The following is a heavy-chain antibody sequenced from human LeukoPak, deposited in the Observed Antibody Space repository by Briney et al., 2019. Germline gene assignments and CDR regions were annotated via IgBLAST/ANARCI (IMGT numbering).Heavy chain of an antibody. D-gene: IGHD1-1*01. CDR1: GYTFTCYY. CDR2: INPNSGGT. Sequence: ASVKVSCKASGYTFTCYYMHWVRQAPGQGLEWMGWINPNSGGTNYAQKFQGRVTMTRDTSISTAYMELSRLRSDDTAVYYCARGGRQRTGYYYMDVWGKGTTVTVSS. J-gene: IGHJ6*03. CDR3: ARGGRQRTGYYYMDV. V-gene: IGHV1-2*02.